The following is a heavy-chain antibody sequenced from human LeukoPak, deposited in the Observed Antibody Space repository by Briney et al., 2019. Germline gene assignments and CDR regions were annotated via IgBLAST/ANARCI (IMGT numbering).Heavy chain of an antibody. CDR2: IYYSGST. D-gene: IGHD3-3*01. CDR1: GGSISSYY. J-gene: IGHJ4*02. Sequence: SETLSLTCTVSGGSISSYYWSWIRQPPGKGLEWIGYIYYSGSTNYNPSLKSRVTISVDTSKNQFSLKLSSVTAADTAVYYCARQSYYDFWSGPDYWGQGTLVTVSS. V-gene: IGHV4-59*08. CDR3: ARQSYYDFWSGPDY.